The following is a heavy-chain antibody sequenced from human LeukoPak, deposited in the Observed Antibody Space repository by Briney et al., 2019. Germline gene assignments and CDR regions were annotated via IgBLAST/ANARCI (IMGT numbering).Heavy chain of an antibody. J-gene: IGHJ4*02. D-gene: IGHD6-13*01. V-gene: IGHV1-2*02. CDR3: ARGLYSSTWPFDY. CDR1: GYTFTGYY. CDR2: INPNSGDT. Sequence: ASVKVSCKASGYTFTGYYLHWVRQAPGQGLEWMVWINPNSGDTNYAQKFQGRVTMTRDTSISTAYMELSRLRSDDTAAYYCARGLYSSTWPFDYWGQGTLVTVSS.